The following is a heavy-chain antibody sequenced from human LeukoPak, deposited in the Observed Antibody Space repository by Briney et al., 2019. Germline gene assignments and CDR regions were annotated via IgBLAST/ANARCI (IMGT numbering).Heavy chain of an antibody. J-gene: IGHJ3*02. CDR1: GGSFSGYY. V-gene: IGHV4-34*01. CDR2: INHSGST. D-gene: IGHD3-22*01. Sequence: SETLSLTCAVYGGSFSGYYWSWIRQPPGKGLEWIGEINHSGSTNYNPSLKSRVTISVDTSKNQFSLKLSSVTAADTDVYYCARVDYYDSSGYPPRGHYAFDIWGQGTMVTVSS. CDR3: ARVDYYDSSGYPPRGHYAFDI.